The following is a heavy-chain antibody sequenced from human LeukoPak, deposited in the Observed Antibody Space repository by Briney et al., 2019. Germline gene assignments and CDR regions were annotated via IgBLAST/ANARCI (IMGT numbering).Heavy chain of an antibody. CDR2: TNHSGST. CDR3: ARGCLEGYCSSTSHGRTMDV. J-gene: IGHJ6*02. CDR1: GGSFSGYY. D-gene: IGHD2-2*01. Sequence: SETLSLTCAVYGGSFSGYYWSWIRQPPGKGLEWIGETNHSGSTNYNPSLKSRVTISVDTSKNQFALKLSSVTAADTAVYYCARGCLEGYCSSTSHGRTMDVWGQGTTVTVSS. V-gene: IGHV4-34*01.